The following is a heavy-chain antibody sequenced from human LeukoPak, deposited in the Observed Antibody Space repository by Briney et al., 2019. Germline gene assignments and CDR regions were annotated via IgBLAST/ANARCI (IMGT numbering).Heavy chain of an antibody. J-gene: IGHJ4*02. CDR3: AKRGVVIRVILVGFHKEAYYFDS. CDR1: GITLSNYG. CDR2: IGDSGGRT. Sequence: GGSLRLSCAVSGITLSNYGMSWVRQAPGKGLEWVAGIGDSGGRTNYADSVMGRFTISSDNPKNTLYLQMNSLRTEDTAVYFCAKRGVVIRVILVGFHKEAYYFDSWGQGALVTVSS. V-gene: IGHV3-23*01. D-gene: IGHD3-22*01.